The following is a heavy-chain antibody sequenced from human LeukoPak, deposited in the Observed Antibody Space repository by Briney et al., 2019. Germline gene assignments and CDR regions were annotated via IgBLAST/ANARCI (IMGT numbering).Heavy chain of an antibody. Sequence: SVQVSCKASGGTFSSYAISWVRQAPGQGLEWMGGIIPIFGTANYAQKFQGRVTITADESTSTAYMELSSLRSEDTAVYYCARGSGRVSMMESAYYYGMDVWGQGTTVTVSS. CDR1: GGTFSSYA. CDR2: IIPIFGTA. D-gene: IGHD5/OR15-5a*01. CDR3: ARGSGRVSMMESAYYYGMDV. V-gene: IGHV1-69*13. J-gene: IGHJ6*02.